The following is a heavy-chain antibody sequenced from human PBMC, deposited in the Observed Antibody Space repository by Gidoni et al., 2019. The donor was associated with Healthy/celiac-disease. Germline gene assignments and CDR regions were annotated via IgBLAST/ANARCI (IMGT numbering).Heavy chain of an antibody. J-gene: IGHJ5*02. CDR1: GGSFSGYY. D-gene: IGHD3-3*01. CDR3: ARGVIGITIFGVVLKNWFDP. V-gene: IGHV4-34*01. CDR2: INHSGST. Sequence: QVQLQQWGAGLLKPSETLSLTCAVYGGSFSGYYWSWIRKPPGKGLEWIGEINHSGSTNYNPSLKSRVTISVDTSKNQFSLKLSSVTAADTAVYYCARGVIGITIFGVVLKNWFDPWGQGTLVTVSS.